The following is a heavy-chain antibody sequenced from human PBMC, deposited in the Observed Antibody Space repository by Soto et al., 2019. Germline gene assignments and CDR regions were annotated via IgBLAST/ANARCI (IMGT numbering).Heavy chain of an antibody. CDR3: ARNYYDSSGYGY. D-gene: IGHD3-22*01. Sequence: SETLSLTCTVSGGSVSSGSYYWSWIRQPPGKGLEWIGYIYYSGSTNYNPSLKSRVTISVDTSKNQFSLKLSSVTAADTAVYYCARNYYDSSGYGYWGQGTLVTVSS. CDR2: IYYSGST. V-gene: IGHV4-61*01. CDR1: GGSVSSGSYY. J-gene: IGHJ4*02.